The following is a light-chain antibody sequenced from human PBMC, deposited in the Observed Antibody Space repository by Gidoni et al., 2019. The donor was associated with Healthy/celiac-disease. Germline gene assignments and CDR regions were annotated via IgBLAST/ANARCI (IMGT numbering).Light chain of an antibody. CDR2: RNN. CDR1: SSNSGSNY. V-gene: IGLV1-47*01. Sequence: QSVLTQPPSASGTPGQRVTISCSGSSSNSGSNYVYWYQQLPGTDPKLLIDRNNQRPSGVPDRFSGAKSGTSASLAISGLRSEDEADYYCAAWDDSLSGWVFGGGTKLTVL. J-gene: IGLJ3*02. CDR3: AAWDDSLSGWV.